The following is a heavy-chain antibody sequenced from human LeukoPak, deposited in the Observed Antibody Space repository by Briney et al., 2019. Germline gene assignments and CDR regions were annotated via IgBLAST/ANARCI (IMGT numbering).Heavy chain of an antibody. Sequence: PGGSLRLSCAASGFTFSSYAMSWVRQAPGKGLEWVSAISGSGGSTYYADPVKGRFTISRDNSKNTLYLQMNSLRAEDTAVYYCAKVNLRGITMIVVGFFDYWGQGTLVTVSS. CDR2: ISGSGGST. CDR3: AKVNLRGITMIVVGFFDY. D-gene: IGHD3-22*01. J-gene: IGHJ4*02. CDR1: GFTFSSYA. V-gene: IGHV3-23*01.